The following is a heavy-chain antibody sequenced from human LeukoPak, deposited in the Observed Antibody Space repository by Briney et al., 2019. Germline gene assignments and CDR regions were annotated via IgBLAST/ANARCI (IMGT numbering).Heavy chain of an antibody. D-gene: IGHD2-2*02. CDR2: ISSSSSYI. V-gene: IGHV3-21*01. Sequence: GGSLRLSCAASGFTFSSYSMNWVRQAPGKGLEWVSSISSSSSYIYYADSVKGRFTISRDNAKNSLYLQMNSPRAEDTAVYYCARLPVGYCSSTSCYTDYYYYGMDVWGQGTTVTVSS. J-gene: IGHJ6*02. CDR1: GFTFSSYS. CDR3: ARLPVGYCSSTSCYTDYYYYGMDV.